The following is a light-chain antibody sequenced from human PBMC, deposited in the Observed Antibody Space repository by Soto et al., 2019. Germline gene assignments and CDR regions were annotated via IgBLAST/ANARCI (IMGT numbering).Light chain of an antibody. J-gene: IGKJ1*01. CDR2: HTS. CDR1: QSVSSNY. CDR3: QQYDSSPWT. V-gene: IGKV3-20*01. Sequence: EIVLTQSPGTLSLSPGERAPLSCRASQSVSSNYLAWYQQKPGQAPRLLIYHTSSRAAGIPDRFSGSGSGTDFPRTISRLEPEDFAVYYCQQYDSSPWTFGQGTKVEIK.